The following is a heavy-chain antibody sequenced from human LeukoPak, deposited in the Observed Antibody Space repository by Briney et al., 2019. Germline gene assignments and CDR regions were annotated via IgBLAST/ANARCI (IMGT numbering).Heavy chain of an antibody. D-gene: IGHD2-21*01. CDR1: GFTFSSYA. Sequence: QSGGSLRLSCAASGFTFSSYAMSWVRQAPGKGLEWVSAISGSGGSTYYADSVKGRFTISRDNSKNTLYLQMNSLRAEDTAVYYCATAPELVVIASTDYWGQGTLVTVSS. CDR2: ISGSGGST. V-gene: IGHV3-23*01. CDR3: ATAPELVVIASTDY. J-gene: IGHJ4*02.